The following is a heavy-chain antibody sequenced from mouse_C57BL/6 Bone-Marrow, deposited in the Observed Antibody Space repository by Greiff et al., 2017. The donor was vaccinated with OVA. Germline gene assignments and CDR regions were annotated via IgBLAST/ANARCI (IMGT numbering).Heavy chain of an antibody. D-gene: IGHD2-12*01. CDR3: TTHYNYFDY. V-gene: IGHV14-4*01. J-gene: IGHJ2*01. CDR1: GFNIKDDY. Sequence: EVQRVESGAELVRPGASVKLSCTASGFNIKDDYMHWVKQRPEQGLEWIGWIDPENGDTEYASKFQGKATITADTSSYTAYLQLSSLTSEDTAVYYCTTHYNYFDYWGQGTTLTVSS. CDR2: IDPENGDT.